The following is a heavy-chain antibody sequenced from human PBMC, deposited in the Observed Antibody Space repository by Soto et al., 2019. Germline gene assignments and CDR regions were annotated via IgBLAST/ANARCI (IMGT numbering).Heavy chain of an antibody. J-gene: IGHJ4*02. CDR3: ARGGRWYPSNRKPKISYFDY. Sequence: SETLSLTCDVSGDTISTGGYTWAWIRQPPGKALEWIGHTYHSGNPYYNPSLKSRVIISVDRSKNQFSLKLSSVTAADTAVYYCARGGRWYPSNRKPKISYFDYWGQGTLVTVSS. V-gene: IGHV4-30-2*01. CDR1: GDTISTGGYT. D-gene: IGHD2-15*01. CDR2: TYHSGNP.